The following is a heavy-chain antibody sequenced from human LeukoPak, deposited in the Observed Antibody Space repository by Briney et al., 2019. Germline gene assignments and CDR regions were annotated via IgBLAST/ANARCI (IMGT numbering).Heavy chain of an antibody. CDR1: GFTFNNYS. V-gene: IGHV3-21*01. CDR2: ISTSSSYI. D-gene: IGHD2-2*01. Sequence: GGSLRLSCAASGFTFNNYSMIWVRQAPGKGLKWVSSISTSSSYIYYADSLKGRFTISRDNAKNSLHLQMNSLRAEDTAVYYCARAFLEVVPAARDDAFDIWGQGTMVTVSS. CDR3: ARAFLEVVPAARDDAFDI. J-gene: IGHJ3*02.